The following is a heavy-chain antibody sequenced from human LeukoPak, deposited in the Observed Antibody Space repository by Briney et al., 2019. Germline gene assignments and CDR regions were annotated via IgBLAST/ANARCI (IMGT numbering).Heavy chain of an antibody. V-gene: IGHV1-8*01. J-gene: IGHJ4*02. CDR2: VNPNSGNT. CDR1: GYTFTSYD. D-gene: IGHD6-13*01. CDR3: ARGAGPYYSSSVGY. Sequence: GASVKVSCKASGYTFTSYDINWVRQATGQGLEWMGWVNPNSGNTGYAQKFQGRVTMTRNTSISTAYMELSSLRSEDTAVYYCARGAGPYYSSSVGYWGQGTLVTVSS.